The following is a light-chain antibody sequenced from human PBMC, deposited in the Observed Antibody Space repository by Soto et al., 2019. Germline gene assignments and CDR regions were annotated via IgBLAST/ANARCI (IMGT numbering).Light chain of an antibody. V-gene: IGLV1-44*01. CDR2: TNN. Sequence: QSVLTQPPSVSGTPGHKVSISCSGSTSNLGGNTVNWYQQLPGTATKLLIYTNNQRPSGVPDRFSGSKSGTSASLAISGLRSEDEADFYCAAWDDSLNAVVFGGGTKLTVL. CDR3: AAWDDSLNAVV. J-gene: IGLJ2*01. CDR1: TSNLGGNT.